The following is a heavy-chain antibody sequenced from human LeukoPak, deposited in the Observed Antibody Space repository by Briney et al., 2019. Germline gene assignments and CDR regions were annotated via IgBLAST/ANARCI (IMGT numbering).Heavy chain of an antibody. CDR2: INPNSGGT. D-gene: IGHD1-26*01. CDR1: GYTFTGYY. V-gene: IGHV1-2*02. CDR3: AREYKARPRGSYFP. Sequence: ASVKVSCKASGYTFTGYYMHWVRQAPGQGLEWMGWINPNSGGTNYAQKFQGRVTMTGDTSISTAYMELSRLRSDDTAVYYCAREYKARPRGSYFPWGQGTLVTVSS. J-gene: IGHJ5*02.